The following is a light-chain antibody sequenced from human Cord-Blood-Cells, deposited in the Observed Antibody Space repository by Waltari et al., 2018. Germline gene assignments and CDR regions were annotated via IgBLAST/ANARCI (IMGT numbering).Light chain of an antibody. Sequence: QSALTQPASVSGSPGQSITISCTGTSSDVGSYNLVPWYQQYPGKAPKLMIYEGSKRPSGVSNRFSGSKSGNTASLTISGLQAEDEADYYCCSYAGSSTLVFGGGTKLTVL. CDR3: CSYAGSSTLV. CDR2: EGS. J-gene: IGLJ3*02. CDR1: SSDVGSYNL. V-gene: IGLV2-23*01.